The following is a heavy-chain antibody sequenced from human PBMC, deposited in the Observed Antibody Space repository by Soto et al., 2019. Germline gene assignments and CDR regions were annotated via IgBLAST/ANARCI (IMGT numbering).Heavy chain of an antibody. CDR1: GYTFTSYG. J-gene: IGHJ4*02. D-gene: IGHD3-9*01. V-gene: IGHV1-18*01. Sequence: ASVKVSCAASGYTFTSYGISWVRQAPGQGLEWMGWISAYNGNTNYAQKLQGRVTMTTDTSTSTAYMELRSLRSDDTAVYYCARVKRAGYYDILTGYPRYYFDYWGQGTLVTVSS. CDR3: ARVKRAGYYDILTGYPRYYFDY. CDR2: ISAYNGNT.